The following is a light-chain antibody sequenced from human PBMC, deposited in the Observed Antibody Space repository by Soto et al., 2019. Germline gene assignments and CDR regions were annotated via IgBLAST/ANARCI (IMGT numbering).Light chain of an antibody. CDR1: QSVSSY. CDR2: DAS. Sequence: EIVLTQSPATLSLSPGERATLSCRARQSVSSYLVWYQQKPGQAPRLLIYDASNRATGIPARFSGSGSGTDFTLTISRLEPEDSAVYYCQQRSNWPALTFGGGTKVEIK. J-gene: IGKJ4*01. V-gene: IGKV3-11*01. CDR3: QQRSNWPALT.